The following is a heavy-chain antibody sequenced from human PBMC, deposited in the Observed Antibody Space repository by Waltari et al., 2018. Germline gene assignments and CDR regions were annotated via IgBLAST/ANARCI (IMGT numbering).Heavy chain of an antibody. CDR1: GFTFSSYA. CDR2: ISSNGGST. J-gene: IGHJ4*02. CDR3: ARDAGEYDSSGPFDY. V-gene: IGHV3-64*01. D-gene: IGHD3-22*01. Sequence: EVQLVESGGGLVQPGGSLRLSCAASGFTFSSYAMHWVRQAPGKGLEYVSAISSNGGSTDYANSVKGRFTISRDNSKNTLYLQMGSLRAEDMAVYYCARDAGEYDSSGPFDYWGQGTLVTVSS.